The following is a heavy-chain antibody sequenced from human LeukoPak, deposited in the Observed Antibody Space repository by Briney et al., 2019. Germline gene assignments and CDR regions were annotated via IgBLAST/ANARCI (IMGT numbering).Heavy chain of an antibody. CDR1: GFTFSSYW. CDR3: ARDNASELLWFGELVY. Sequence: GGSLRLSCAASGFTFSSYWMRWVRQAPGKGLEWVANIKQDGSEKNYVDSVKGRFTISRDNAKNTLYLQMNSLRAEDTAVYYCARDNASELLWFGELVYWGQGTLVTVSS. J-gene: IGHJ4*02. D-gene: IGHD3-10*01. CDR2: IKQDGSEK. V-gene: IGHV3-7*01.